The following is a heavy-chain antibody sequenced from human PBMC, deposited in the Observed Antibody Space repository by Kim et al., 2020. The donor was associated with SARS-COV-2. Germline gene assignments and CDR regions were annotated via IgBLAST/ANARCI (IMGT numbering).Heavy chain of an antibody. CDR2: INHSGST. Sequence: SETLSLTCAVYGGSFSGYYWSWIRQPPGKGLEWIGEINHSGSTNYNPSLKSRVTISVDTSKNQFSLKLSSVTAADTAVYYCARGKSGSYWGYYFDYWGQGTLVTVSS. V-gene: IGHV4-34*01. CDR1: GGSFSGYY. J-gene: IGHJ4*02. CDR3: ARGKSGSYWGYYFDY. D-gene: IGHD1-26*01.